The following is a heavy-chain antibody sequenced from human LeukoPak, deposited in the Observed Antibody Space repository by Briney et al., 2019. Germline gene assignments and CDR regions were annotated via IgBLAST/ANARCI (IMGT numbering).Heavy chain of an antibody. CDR3: ARDSGTTGEVKFDP. CDR2: IYTSGTI. CDR1: GGSISSYY. D-gene: IGHD3-10*01. J-gene: IGHJ5*02. Sequence: SETLSLTCTVAGGSISSYYWSWIRQPAGTALELIGRIYTSGTITYNPSLKSRVTMSVDTSKNQFSLKLSSVNAADTAVYYCARDSGTTGEVKFDPWGQGTLVTVSS. V-gene: IGHV4-4*07.